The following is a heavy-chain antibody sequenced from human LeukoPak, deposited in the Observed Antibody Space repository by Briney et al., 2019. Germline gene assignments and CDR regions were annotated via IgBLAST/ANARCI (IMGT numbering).Heavy chain of an antibody. V-gene: IGHV4-34*01. D-gene: IGHD1-26*01. Sequence: SETLSLTCAVYGGSFSGYYWSWIRQPPGKGLEWIGEINHSGSTNYNPSLKSRVTISVDTSKNQFSLKLSSVTAADTAVYYCARDLWELLPNYYYYGMDVWGQGTTVTVSS. CDR1: GGSFSGYY. CDR3: ARDLWELLPNYYYYGMDV. J-gene: IGHJ6*02. CDR2: INHSGST.